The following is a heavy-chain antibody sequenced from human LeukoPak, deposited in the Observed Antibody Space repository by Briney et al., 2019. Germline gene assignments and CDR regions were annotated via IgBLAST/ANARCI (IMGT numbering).Heavy chain of an antibody. J-gene: IGHJ5*02. V-gene: IGHV3-7*02. CDR3: ARPLMYYYGSETYFWFDP. D-gene: IGHD3-10*01. CDR1: GFTFSNAW. Sequence: GGSLRLSCAASGFTFSNAWMSWVRRTPGKGLEWAANIEQDGSEKYYVDSVKGRFTISRDNAKNSLSLQMNSLRAEDTAVYYCARPLMYYYGSETYFWFDPWGQGTLVTVSS. CDR2: IEQDGSEK.